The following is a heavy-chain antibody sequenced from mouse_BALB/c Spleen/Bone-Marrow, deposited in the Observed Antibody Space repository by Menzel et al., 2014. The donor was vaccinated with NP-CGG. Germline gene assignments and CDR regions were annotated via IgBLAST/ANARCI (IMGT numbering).Heavy chain of an antibody. Sequence: VQLQQSGAELVKPGASVKLSCTASGFNIKDTYMHWVKQRPEQGLEWIGRIDPANGNTKYDPKFQGKATITADTSTNTAYLQLSSLPSEDSAVYYCALWYGYFDYWGQGTTLTVSS. CDR2: IDPANGNT. CDR1: GFNIKDTY. D-gene: IGHD2-10*02. CDR3: ALWYGYFDY. J-gene: IGHJ2*01. V-gene: IGHV14-3*02.